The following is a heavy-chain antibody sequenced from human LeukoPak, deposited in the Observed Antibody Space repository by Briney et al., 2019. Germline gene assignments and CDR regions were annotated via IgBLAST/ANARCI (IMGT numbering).Heavy chain of an antibody. CDR2: INHSGSI. CDR1: GGSFSGYY. CDR3: ASRYYANFDY. V-gene: IGHV4-34*01. Sequence: KPSETLSLTCAVYGGSFSGYYWSWIRQPPGKGLEWIGEINHSGSINYNPSLKSRVTISVDTSKNQFSLKLSSVTAADTAVYYCASRYYANFDYWGQGTLVTVSS. J-gene: IGHJ4*02. D-gene: IGHD1-26*01.